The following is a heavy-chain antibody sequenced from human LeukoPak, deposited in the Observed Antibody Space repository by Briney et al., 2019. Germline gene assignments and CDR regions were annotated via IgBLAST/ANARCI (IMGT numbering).Heavy chain of an antibody. CDR2: ISGSGGST. CDR1: GFTFTTYA. V-gene: IGHV3-23*01. D-gene: IGHD5-12*01. CDR3: AKQPRYDVDAFDI. J-gene: IGHJ3*02. Sequence: GGSLRLSCAASGFTFTTYAMSWVRQAPGKGLEWVSTISGSGGSTYYADSVKGRFTISRDNSKDTLYLQMNSLRAEDTAVYHCAKQPRYDVDAFDIWGQGTMVTVCS.